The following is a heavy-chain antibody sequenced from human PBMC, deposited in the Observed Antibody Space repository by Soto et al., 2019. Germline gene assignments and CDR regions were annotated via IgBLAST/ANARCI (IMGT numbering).Heavy chain of an antibody. CDR2: ISAYNGNT. Sequence: VASVKVSCKASGYTFTSYGISWVRQAPGQGLEWMGWISAYNGNTNYAQKLQGRVTMTTDTSTSTAYMELRSLRSDDTAVYYCASNYDSSGYYRSPLDYWGQGTLVTVSS. CDR1: GYTFTSYG. V-gene: IGHV1-18*01. CDR3: ASNYDSSGYYRSPLDY. J-gene: IGHJ4*02. D-gene: IGHD3-22*01.